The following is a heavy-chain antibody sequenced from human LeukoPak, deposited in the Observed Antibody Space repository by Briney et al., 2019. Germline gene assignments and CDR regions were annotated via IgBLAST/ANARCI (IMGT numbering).Heavy chain of an antibody. J-gene: IGHJ4*02. Sequence: GGSLRFSCAASGFTFSSYSMNWVRQAPGKGLEWVSSISSSSSYIYYADSVKGRFTISRDNAKNSLYLQMNSLRAEDTAVYYCARDYQLLYYFDYWGQGTLVTVSS. CDR1: GFTFSSYS. V-gene: IGHV3-21*01. CDR3: ARDYQLLYYFDY. CDR2: ISSSSSYI. D-gene: IGHD2-2*01.